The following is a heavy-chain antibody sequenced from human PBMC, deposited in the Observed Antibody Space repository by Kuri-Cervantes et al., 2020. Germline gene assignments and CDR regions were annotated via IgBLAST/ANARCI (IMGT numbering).Heavy chain of an antibody. CDR3: ARDTRGTTRGGDY. CDR1: GFTFSSYG. V-gene: IGHV3-21*03. D-gene: IGHD1-7*01. J-gene: IGHJ4*02. Sequence: GESLKISCAASGFTFSSYGMHWVRQAPGKGLEWVSSISSSSSYMYYADSVKGRFTISRDNAKNSLYLQMNSLRAEDTAVYYCARDTRGTTRGGDYWGQGTLVTVSS. CDR2: ISSSSSYM.